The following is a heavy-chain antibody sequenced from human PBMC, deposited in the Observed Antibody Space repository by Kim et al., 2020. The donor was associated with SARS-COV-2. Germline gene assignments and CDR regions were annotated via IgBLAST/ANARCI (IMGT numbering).Heavy chain of an antibody. Sequence: NDNPSLKSRGTISVDTSKNQFSLKLSSVTAADTAVYYCARLRVVRVTFDYWGQGTLVTVSS. J-gene: IGHJ4*02. V-gene: IGHV4-34*01. D-gene: IGHD3-10*01. CDR3: ARLRVVRVTFDY.